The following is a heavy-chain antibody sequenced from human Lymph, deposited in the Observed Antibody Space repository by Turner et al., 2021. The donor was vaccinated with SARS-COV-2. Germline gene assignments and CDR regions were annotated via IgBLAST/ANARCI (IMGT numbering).Heavy chain of an antibody. CDR3: ARETVNNWVDP. Sequence: QVQLKESGPRLVKPLETLSLTCPVSGGSMNSNYWSWIRQPPGKRLEWIGYIYCRASTNYNPSLESRVTISVDTSRNQFSLNLTSVTAADTSIYYCARETVNNWVDPWGQGTLVTVSS. CDR1: GGSMNSNY. V-gene: IGHV4-59*01. J-gene: IGHJ5*02. CDR2: IYCRAST. D-gene: IGHD2-21*02.